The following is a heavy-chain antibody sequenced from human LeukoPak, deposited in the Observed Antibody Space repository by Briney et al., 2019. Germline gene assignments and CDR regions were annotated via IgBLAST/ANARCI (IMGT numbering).Heavy chain of an antibody. Sequence: GGALRLSCAASGFTFSSYAMNWVRQAPGKGLEWVSAITGSGGIRYYADSVKDRVTISRDNSKNPLYLQMNSLRAEATAIYYCAKEYTGTFSPFPSYFDNWGQGTLVTVSS. CDR2: ITGSGGIR. CDR1: GFTFSSYA. J-gene: IGHJ4*02. CDR3: AKEYTGTFSPFPSYFDN. D-gene: IGHD1-26*01. V-gene: IGHV3-23*01.